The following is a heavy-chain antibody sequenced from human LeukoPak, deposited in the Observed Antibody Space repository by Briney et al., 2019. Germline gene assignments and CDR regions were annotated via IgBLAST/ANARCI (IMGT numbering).Heavy chain of an antibody. CDR3: ARSEVRGVPSYYFDY. J-gene: IGHJ4*02. D-gene: IGHD3-10*01. CDR2: IIPTFGTA. Sequence: GASVKVSCKASGGTFSSYAISWVRQAPGQGLEWMGGIIPTFGTANYAQKFQGRVTITADESTSTAYMELSSLRSEDTAVYYCARSEVRGVPSYYFDYWGQGTLVTVSS. CDR1: GGTFSSYA. V-gene: IGHV1-69*01.